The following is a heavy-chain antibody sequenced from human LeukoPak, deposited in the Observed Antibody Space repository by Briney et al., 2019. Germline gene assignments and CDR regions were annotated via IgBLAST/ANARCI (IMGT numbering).Heavy chain of an antibody. CDR2: ISGSGGST. V-gene: IGHV3-23*01. Sequence: GGSLRLSCAASGFTFSSYAMSWVRQAPGKGLEWVSAISGSGGSTYYADSVKGRFTISRDNSKNTLYLQMNSLRAEDTAVYYCAKDLNAPQTIAADGGGAGAFDIWCQGTMVTVSS. CDR3: AKDLNAPQTIAADGGGAGAFDI. J-gene: IGHJ3*02. D-gene: IGHD6-13*01. CDR1: GFTFSSYA.